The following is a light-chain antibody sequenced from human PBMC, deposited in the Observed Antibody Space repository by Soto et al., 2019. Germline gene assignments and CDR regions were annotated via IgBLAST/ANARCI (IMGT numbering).Light chain of an antibody. CDR3: LQYNSYPWT. J-gene: IGKJ1*01. Sequence: DLQMTQSPSSLSASVGDRVTLTCRASQAVDKDLGWYQQKPGSAPKRLIYGASILHSGVPSRFSGSVSGTEFTLTVSSLQPEDFATYYCLQYNSYPWTFGQGTRVEIK. CDR2: GAS. CDR1: QAVDKD. V-gene: IGKV1-17*01.